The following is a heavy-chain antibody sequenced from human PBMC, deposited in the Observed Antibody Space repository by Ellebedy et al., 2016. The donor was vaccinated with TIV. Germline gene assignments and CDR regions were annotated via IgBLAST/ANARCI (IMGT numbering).Heavy chain of an antibody. CDR2: ISSSSATT. CDR1: GFSFSTDT. J-gene: IGHJ6*02. D-gene: IGHD2-8*01. Sequence: GGSLRLXXAASGFSFSTDTMNWVRQAPGKGLEWVSYISSSSATTHYADSVKGRFTISRDNARNSLYLQMNSLRDEDTAVYYCVRVYGYYYGMDVWGQGTTVTVSS. CDR3: VRVYGYYYGMDV. V-gene: IGHV3-48*02.